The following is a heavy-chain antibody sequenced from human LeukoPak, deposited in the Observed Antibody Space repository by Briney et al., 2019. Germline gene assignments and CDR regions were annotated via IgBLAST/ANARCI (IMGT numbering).Heavy chain of an antibody. D-gene: IGHD1-26*01. J-gene: IGHJ4*02. Sequence: PSETLSLTSTVSGGSISSTSSYWGWIRQPPGKGLEWIATIYYSGSTYYNASLKSRITIAVDTSKSQFSLKLSSVTAADTAVYYCARLNYYGFDYWGQGTLVTFSS. CDR3: ARLNYYGFDY. CDR1: GGSISSTSSY. CDR2: IYYSGST. V-gene: IGHV4-39*01.